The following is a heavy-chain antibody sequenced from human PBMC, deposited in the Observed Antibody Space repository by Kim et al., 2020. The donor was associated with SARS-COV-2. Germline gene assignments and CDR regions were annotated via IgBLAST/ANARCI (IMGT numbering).Heavy chain of an antibody. CDR3: ARRADYYDSSRDDAFDI. V-gene: IGHV3-33*08. CDR2: IWYDGSNK. D-gene: IGHD3-22*01. CDR1: GFTFSSYG. J-gene: IGHJ3*02. Sequence: GGSLRLSCAASGFTFSSYGMHWVRQAPGKGLEWVAVIWYDGSNKYYADSVKGRFTISRDNSKNTLYLQMNSLRAEDTAVYYCARRADYYDSSRDDAFDIWGQGTMVTVSS.